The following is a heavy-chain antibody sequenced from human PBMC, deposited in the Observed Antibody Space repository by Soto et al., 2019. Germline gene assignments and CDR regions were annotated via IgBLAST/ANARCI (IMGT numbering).Heavy chain of an antibody. V-gene: IGHV3-7*03. Sequence: GGSLRLSCAASGFTFRSYWMSWVRQAPGKGLEWVANIKQDGSEKYYVDSVKGRFTISRDNAKNSLYPQMNSLRAEDTAVYYCAREEVGATIDYWGQGTLVTVSS. J-gene: IGHJ4*02. CDR1: GFTFRSYW. CDR2: IKQDGSEK. CDR3: AREEVGATIDY. D-gene: IGHD1-26*01.